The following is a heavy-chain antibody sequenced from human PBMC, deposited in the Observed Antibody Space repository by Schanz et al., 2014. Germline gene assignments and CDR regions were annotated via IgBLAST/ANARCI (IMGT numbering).Heavy chain of an antibody. CDR3: ARDGVDAAAGGNY. D-gene: IGHD6-13*01. CDR1: GYTFTDYG. Sequence: QVQVVQSGAEVKKPGASVKVSCKASGYTFTDYGVIWVRQAPGQGLEWMGMINPSGGSTTYAQKFQGRVTMTRDTSTSTAYMELRSLRSDDTAVYYCARDGVDAAAGGNYWGQGTLVNVSS. CDR2: INPSGGST. V-gene: IGHV1-46*03. J-gene: IGHJ4*02.